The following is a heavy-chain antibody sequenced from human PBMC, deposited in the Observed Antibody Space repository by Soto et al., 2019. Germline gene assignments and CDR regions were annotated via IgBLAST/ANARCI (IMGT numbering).Heavy chain of an antibody. CDR1: SDSITSGPYY. V-gene: IGHV4-31*03. D-gene: IGHD2-15*01. CDR2: IYYRGNS. Sequence: QVQLQESGPGLVKPSQTLSLTCTVSSDSITSGPYYWSWVRQHPGRGLEWIGYIYYRGNSYYNPSPQSRISISLDRSKNQFSLELNSVTAADTAVYYCARSGGSNSWYGVFDFWGQGTLVTVSS. J-gene: IGHJ4*02. CDR3: ARSGGSNSWYGVFDF.